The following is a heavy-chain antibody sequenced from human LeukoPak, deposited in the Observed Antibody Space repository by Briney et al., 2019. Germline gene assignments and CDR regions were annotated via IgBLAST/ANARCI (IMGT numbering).Heavy chain of an antibody. D-gene: IGHD3-22*01. CDR2: VSAYNGVT. V-gene: IGHV1-18*01. Sequence: AAVKISCKASGYTFTNYGISWVRQAPGQGLEWMGWVSAYNGVTNYAQKFQGRVTMTTDTPTSTAYMEVRSLTSDDTAVYYCARVDLYYDSSGYSQAANDYWGQGTLVTVSS. J-gene: IGHJ4*02. CDR1: GYTFTNYG. CDR3: ARVDLYYDSSGYSQAANDY.